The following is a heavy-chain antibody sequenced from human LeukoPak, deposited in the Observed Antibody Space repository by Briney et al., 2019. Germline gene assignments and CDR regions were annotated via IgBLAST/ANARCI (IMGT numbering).Heavy chain of an antibody. Sequence: SETLSLTCAVYGGSFSGYYWSWIRQPPGKGLEWIGEINHSGSTNYNPSLKSRVTISVDTSKNQFPLKLSSVTAADTAVYYCARGLAATPRDWGQGTLVTVSS. J-gene: IGHJ4*02. V-gene: IGHV4-34*01. D-gene: IGHD6-13*01. CDR3: ARGLAATPRD. CDR1: GGSFSGYY. CDR2: INHSGST.